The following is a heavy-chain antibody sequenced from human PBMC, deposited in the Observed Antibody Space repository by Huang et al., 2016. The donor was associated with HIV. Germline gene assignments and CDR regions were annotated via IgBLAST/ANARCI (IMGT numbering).Heavy chain of an antibody. Sequence: EVQLVESGGGLVQPGGSLKLSCAASGLTFSGSAMHWVRQGSGKGLEWVGRIRSKANRYATAYAAAVKGRFTISRDDSKNTAYLQMNSLKTEDTAVYYCWISVVTASGYWGQGTLVTVSS. J-gene: IGHJ4*02. CDR2: IRSKANRYAT. D-gene: IGHD2-21*02. V-gene: IGHV3-73*02. CDR1: GLTFSGSA. CDR3: WISVVTASGY.